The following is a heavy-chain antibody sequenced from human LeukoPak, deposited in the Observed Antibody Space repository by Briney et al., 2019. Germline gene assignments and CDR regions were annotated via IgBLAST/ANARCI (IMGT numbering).Heavy chain of an antibody. CDR3: ARDTLFVSGYSSSWYGMDV. CDR1: GGSISRYY. D-gene: IGHD6-13*01. CDR2: IYSSGST. V-gene: IGHV4-4*07. J-gene: IGHJ6*02. Sequence: TSESLSLTCTASGGSISRYYWSWIRQPARKGLEWIGRIYSSGSTNYLRSLNSRVTMSVDTSKNQFSLWLNSVTAADTAVYYCARDTLFVSGYSSSWYGMDVWGQGTTVTVSS.